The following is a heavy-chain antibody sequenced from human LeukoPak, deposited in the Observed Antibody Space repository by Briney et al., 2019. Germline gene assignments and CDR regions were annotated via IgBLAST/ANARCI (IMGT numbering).Heavy chain of an antibody. Sequence: SETLSLTCAVYGGSFSGYYWSWIRQPSGKGLEWIGEINHSGSTNYNPSLKSRVTISVDTSKNQFSLKLSSVTAADTAVYYCARGIKLRYFDWLLRGNWFDPWGQGTLVTVSS. V-gene: IGHV4-34*01. CDR1: GGSFSGYY. J-gene: IGHJ5*02. CDR2: INHSGST. D-gene: IGHD3-9*01. CDR3: ARGIKLRYFDWLLRGNWFDP.